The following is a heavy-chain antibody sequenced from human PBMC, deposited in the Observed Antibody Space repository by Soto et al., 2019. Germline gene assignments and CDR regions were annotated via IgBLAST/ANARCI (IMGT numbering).Heavy chain of an antibody. D-gene: IGHD3-22*01. CDR2: VYYSGST. V-gene: IGHV4-59*01. J-gene: IGHJ4*02. Sequence: SETLSLTCTVSGGSISTYYWSWIRQPPGKGLEWIGYVYYSGSTNYSPSLKSRVTTSVDTSKNQFSLKLTSVTAADTAVYYCARATYYYDRSGYLYYFDYWGQGILVTVSS. CDR1: GGSISTYY. CDR3: ARATYYYDRSGYLYYFDY.